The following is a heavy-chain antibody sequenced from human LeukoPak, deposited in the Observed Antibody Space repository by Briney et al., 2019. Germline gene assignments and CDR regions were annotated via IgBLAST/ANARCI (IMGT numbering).Heavy chain of an antibody. CDR3: ARGARGKGGAFDI. D-gene: IGHD3-16*01. J-gene: IGHJ3*02. CDR1: GYTFTGYY. CDR2: INPNSGST. V-gene: IGHV1-2*02. Sequence: ASVKVSCKASGYTFTGYYMHWVRQAPGQGLEWMGWINPNSGSTNYAQKFQGRVTMTRDTSISTAYMELSRLRSDDTAVYYCARGARGKGGAFDIWGQGTMVTVSS.